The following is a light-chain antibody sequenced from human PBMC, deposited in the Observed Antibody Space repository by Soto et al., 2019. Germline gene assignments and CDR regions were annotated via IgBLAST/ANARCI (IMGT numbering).Light chain of an antibody. Sequence: RKTQSPSTLSACVGDRLAVTCRASQSISSWLDWYQQKPGKAPKLLIYKASSLESGVPSRFSGSGSGTEFTLTISSLQPDDFATYYCQQYNSYSWTFGHGTKVDIK. CDR3: QQYNSYSWT. V-gene: IGKV1-5*03. CDR1: QSISSW. CDR2: KAS. J-gene: IGKJ1*01.